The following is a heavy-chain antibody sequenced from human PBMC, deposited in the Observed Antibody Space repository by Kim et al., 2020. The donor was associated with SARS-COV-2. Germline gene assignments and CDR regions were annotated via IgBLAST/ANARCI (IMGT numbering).Heavy chain of an antibody. CDR3: ARHLGAAPPLYYYYYGMDV. J-gene: IGHJ6*02. CDR1: GFTFSSYW. Sequence: GGSLRLSCAASGFTFSSYWMHWVRQAPGKGLVWVSRINSDGSSTSYADSVKGRFTISRDNAKNTLYLQMNSLRAEDTAVYYCARHLGAAPPLYYYYYGMDVWGQGTTVTVSS. CDR2: INSDGSST. V-gene: IGHV3-74*01. D-gene: IGHD1-26*01.